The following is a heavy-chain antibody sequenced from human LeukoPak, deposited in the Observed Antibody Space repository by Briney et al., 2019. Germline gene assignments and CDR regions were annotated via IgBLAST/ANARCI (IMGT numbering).Heavy chain of an antibody. J-gene: IGHJ4*02. D-gene: IGHD5-18*01. CDR2: IIPIFGTA. V-gene: IGHV1-69*13. Sequence: SVKVSCKASGYTFTSYAMHWVRQAPGQGLEWMGGIIPIFGTANYAQKFQGRVTITADESTSTAYMELSSLRSEDTAVYYCARVGDSYGFSYFDYWGQGTLVTVSS. CDR1: GYTFTSYA. CDR3: ARVGDSYGFSYFDY.